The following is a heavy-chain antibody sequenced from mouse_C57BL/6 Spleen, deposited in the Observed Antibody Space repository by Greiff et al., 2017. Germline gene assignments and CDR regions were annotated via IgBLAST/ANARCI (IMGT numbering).Heavy chain of an antibody. CDR3: ARRGSTMVTTSGWYFDV. J-gene: IGHJ1*03. CDR2: IDPSDSYT. D-gene: IGHD2-2*01. CDR1: GYTFTSYW. Sequence: QVQLQQPGAELVRPGTSVKLSCKASGYTFTSYWMHWVKQRPGQGLEWIGVIDPSDSYTNYNQKFKGKATLTVDTSSSTAYMQLSSLTSEASAVYYCARRGSTMVTTSGWYFDVWGTGTTVTVSS. V-gene: IGHV1-59*01.